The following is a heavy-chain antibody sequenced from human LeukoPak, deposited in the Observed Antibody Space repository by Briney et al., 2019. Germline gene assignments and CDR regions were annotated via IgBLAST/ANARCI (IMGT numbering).Heavy chain of an antibody. CDR1: SYSFNRYG. Sequence: ASVKVSCKASSYSFNRYGISWVRQAPGQGLEWMGWISGYNGNTNYAQKFLGRVSMTADTSTSTAYMELRSLTSDDTAVYYCARSGRGTYYYFDLWGQGTLVTVSS. J-gene: IGHJ4*02. V-gene: IGHV1-18*01. CDR2: ISGYNGNT. D-gene: IGHD5-12*01. CDR3: ARSGRGTYYYFDL.